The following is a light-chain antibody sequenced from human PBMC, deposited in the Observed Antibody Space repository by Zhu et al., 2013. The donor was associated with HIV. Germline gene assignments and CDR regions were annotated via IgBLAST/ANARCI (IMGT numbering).Light chain of an antibody. V-gene: IGLV3-21*02. J-gene: IGLJ2*01. CDR3: QVWDTSSDLVI. Sequence: SEVLTQPPSVSVAPGQTATITCGGNNIGSKSVHWYRQRPGQAPVLVVYDDSDRPSGIPERFSGSNSGNTATLTISRVEAGDEADYYCQVWDTSSDLVIFGGGTKLTVL. CDR2: DDS. CDR1: NIGSKS.